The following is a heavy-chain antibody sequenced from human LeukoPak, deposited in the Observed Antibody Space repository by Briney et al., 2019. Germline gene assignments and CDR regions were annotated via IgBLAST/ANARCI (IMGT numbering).Heavy chain of an antibody. CDR1: GFTFTICA. CDR2: ISGSGGST. Sequence: GGSLRLSCAASGFTFTICAMNWVRQAPGKGLDWVSGISGSGGSTYYADSVKGRFTISRDSSKNTVYLQMNSLRAEDTAVYYCAKADGSYKTLIDYWGQGTLVTVSS. V-gene: IGHV3-23*01. D-gene: IGHD3-10*01. J-gene: IGHJ4*02. CDR3: AKADGSYKTLIDY.